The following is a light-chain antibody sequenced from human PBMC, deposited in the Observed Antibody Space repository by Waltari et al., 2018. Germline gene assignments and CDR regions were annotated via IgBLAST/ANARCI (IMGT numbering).Light chain of an antibody. CDR3: QQYYSTPFT. CDR2: WAF. Sequence: DIVMTQSPDSLAVSLGERATINCKSSQSVFYSSNIKNQLGWYQQKPGQPPKLIIYWAFTRGSGVPDRFSGSGSGTDFTLTISSLQAEDVGVYYCQQYYSTPFTFGPGTKVDIK. V-gene: IGKV4-1*01. J-gene: IGKJ3*01. CDR1: QSVFYSSNIKNQ.